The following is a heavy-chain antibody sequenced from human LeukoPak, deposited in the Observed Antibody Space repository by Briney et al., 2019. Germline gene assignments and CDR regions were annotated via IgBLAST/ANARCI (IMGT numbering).Heavy chain of an antibody. CDR1: GGSFSGYY. D-gene: IGHD5-12*01. CDR3: ARVVAKSFDY. CDR2: INHSGST. V-gene: IGHV4-34*01. Sequence: SETLSLTCAVCGGSFSGYYWSWIRQPAGKGLEWIGEINHSGSTNYIPPLKSEVPISVNTSKTQFSLKLSSVTAADTAVYYCARVVAKSFDYWGQGTLVTVSS. J-gene: IGHJ4*02.